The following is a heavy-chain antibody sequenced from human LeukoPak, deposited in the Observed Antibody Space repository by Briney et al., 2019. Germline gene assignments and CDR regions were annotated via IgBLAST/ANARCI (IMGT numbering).Heavy chain of an antibody. CDR2: IYTSGST. V-gene: IGHV4-61*02. CDR3: ARDNWSAAAGYYYYMDV. Sequence: PSQTLSLTCTVSGGSISSGSYYWSWIRQPAGKGLEWVGRIYTSGSTNYNHSLKSRVTISVDTSKNQFSLSLSSVTAADTAVYYCARDNWSAAAGYYYYMDVWGKGTTVTVSS. CDR1: GGSISSGSYY. J-gene: IGHJ6*03. D-gene: IGHD6-13*01.